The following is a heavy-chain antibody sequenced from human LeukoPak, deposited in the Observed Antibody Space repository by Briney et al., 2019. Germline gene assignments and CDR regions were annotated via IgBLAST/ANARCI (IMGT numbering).Heavy chain of an antibody. Sequence: GESLKISGKGSEYSFTSYWIGWVRQMPGKGLEWMGIIYPGDSDTRYSPSFQGQVTISADKSISTAHLQWSSLKASDTAMYYCARQELLRYCSSTSCSVNYYYYYMDVWGKGTTVTVSS. V-gene: IGHV5-51*01. D-gene: IGHD2-2*01. J-gene: IGHJ6*03. CDR3: ARQELLRYCSSTSCSVNYYYYYMDV. CDR1: EYSFTSYW. CDR2: IYPGDSDT.